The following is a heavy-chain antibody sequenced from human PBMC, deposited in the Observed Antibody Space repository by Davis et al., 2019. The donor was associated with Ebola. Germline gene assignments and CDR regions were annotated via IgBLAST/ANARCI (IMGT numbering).Heavy chain of an antibody. CDR3: ARDSLRYSAAYGGWLDP. J-gene: IGHJ5*02. D-gene: IGHD5-18*01. CDR1: GFTFDDYA. CDR2: NSWNSDSV. V-gene: IGHV3-9*01. Sequence: SLKISCVGSGFTFDDYAMHWVRQVPGKGLEWVSSNSWNSDSVGYVDSVKGRFTISKDNAKNTLYLQRNGLRADDTAMYYCARDSLRYSAAYGGWLDPWGQGTLVIVSS.